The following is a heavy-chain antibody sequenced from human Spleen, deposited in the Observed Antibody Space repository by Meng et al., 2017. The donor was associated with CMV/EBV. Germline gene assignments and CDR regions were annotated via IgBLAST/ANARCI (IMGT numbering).Heavy chain of an antibody. J-gene: IGHJ6*02. CDR1: GFSFSSYG. CDR3: AKLPWRVDTSMANYGMDV. CDR2: IWYDGSNK. V-gene: IGHV3-33*06. Sequence: GGSLRLSCAASGFSFSSYGMHWVRQAPGTGLEWVSVIWYDGSNKYYAESVKGRFTISRDNSKNMLYLQMHSLRAEDTAVYYCAKLPWRVDTSMANYGMDVWGQGTTVTVSS. D-gene: IGHD5-18*01.